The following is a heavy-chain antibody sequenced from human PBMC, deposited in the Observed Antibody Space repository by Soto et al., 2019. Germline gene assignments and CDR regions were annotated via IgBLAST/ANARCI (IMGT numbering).Heavy chain of an antibody. CDR1: GDTFGRNA. J-gene: IGHJ4*02. CDR3: TKDGDSADYGY. D-gene: IGHD2-21*01. CDR2: IIPMFPTT. V-gene: IGHV1-69*01. Sequence: QVQLVQSGAEVKRPGSSVRVSCKASGDTFGRNAIHWVRQGPGQGLEWMGGIIPMFPTTNYAQKFKGRLTIYADESTGTAYMEMTSLTSEDTAVYYCTKDGDSADYGYWGQGTLVTVSS.